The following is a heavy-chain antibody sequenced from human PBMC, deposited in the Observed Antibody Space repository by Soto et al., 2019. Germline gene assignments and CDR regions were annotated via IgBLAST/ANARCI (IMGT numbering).Heavy chain of an antibody. V-gene: IGHV1-69*18. D-gene: IGHD5-18*01. J-gene: IGHJ6*02. CDR2: IVPSVDTT. CDR3: ARCPQPPDTADPYAVDV. Sequence: QVQLVQSGNEVKKPGASVKVSCKASGGTFSRSGFHWVRQAPGQGLEWMGMIVPSVDTTTYAQKFQARGTISADQFTSTVYMELRSLRSEDTAVYYCARCPQPPDTADPYAVDVWGQGTRVIVSS. CDR1: GGTFSRSG.